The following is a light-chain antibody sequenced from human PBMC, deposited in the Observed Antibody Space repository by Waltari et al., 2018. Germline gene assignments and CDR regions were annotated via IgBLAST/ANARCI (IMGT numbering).Light chain of an antibody. Sequence: SYELTQPLSVSVALGQTAMITCGGNNIGSKNVHWFQQRPGQAPVLVIYRDTNRPSGIPERFSGSNSGNTATLTISRAQAGDEADYDCQVWDSSTAVFGGGTKLTGL. CDR2: RDT. V-gene: IGLV3-9*01. CDR1: NIGSKN. J-gene: IGLJ3*02. CDR3: QVWDSSTAV.